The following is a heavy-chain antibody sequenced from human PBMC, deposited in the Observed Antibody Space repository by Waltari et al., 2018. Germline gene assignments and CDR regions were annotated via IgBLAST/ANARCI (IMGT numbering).Heavy chain of an antibody. D-gene: IGHD6-19*01. CDR3: AREILSGDIAVPNPFDY. V-gene: IGHV1-69*01. CDR1: GGTFSSYA. Sequence: QVQLVQSGAEVKKPGSSVKVSCKASGGTFSSYAISWVRQAPGQGLEWMGGIIPICGTANYAQKVQGRVTITADESTSTAYMELSSLRSEDTAVYYCAREILSGDIAVPNPFDYWGQGTLVTVSS. J-gene: IGHJ4*02. CDR2: IIPICGTA.